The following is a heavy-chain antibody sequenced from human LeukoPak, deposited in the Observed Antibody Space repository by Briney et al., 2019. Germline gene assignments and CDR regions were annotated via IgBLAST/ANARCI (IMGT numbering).Heavy chain of an antibody. D-gene: IGHD6-13*01. CDR1: GGSISSGGYY. CDR2: IYYSGST. CDR3: ARDRMEYRSSWYEYYMDV. Sequence: PSETLSLTCTVSGGSISSGGYYWSWIRQHPGKGLEWIGYIYYSGSTYYNPSLKSRVTISVDTSKNQFSLKLSSVTAADTAVYYCARDRMEYRSSWYEYYMDVWGKGTTVTVSS. J-gene: IGHJ6*03. V-gene: IGHV4-31*03.